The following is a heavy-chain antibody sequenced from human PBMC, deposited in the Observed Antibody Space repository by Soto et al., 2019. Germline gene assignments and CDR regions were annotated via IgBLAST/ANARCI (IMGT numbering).Heavy chain of an antibody. Sequence: QLQLQESGPGLVKPSQTLSLTCTVSGGSISSGGYYWSWLRQHPGKGLEWIGNIYYSGNSHYNPSLRSRLTISIDTSKNQFSLRLSSVTAADTAVYYCARERQPYISSQGVWFGPWGQGTLVTVSS. V-gene: IGHV4-31*03. CDR2: IYYSGNS. CDR1: GGSISSGGYY. J-gene: IGHJ5*02. CDR3: ARERQPYISSQGVWFGP. D-gene: IGHD3-3*02.